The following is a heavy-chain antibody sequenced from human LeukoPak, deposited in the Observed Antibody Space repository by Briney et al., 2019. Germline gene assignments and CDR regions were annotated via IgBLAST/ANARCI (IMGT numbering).Heavy chain of an antibody. CDR2: INHSGST. Sequence: SETLSLTCAVYGGSFSGYYWSWIRQPPGKGLEWIGEINHSGSTNYNPSLKSRVTISVDTSKNQFSLKLSSVTAADTAVYYCARHLTIFGVVSPFDYWGQGTLVTVSS. CDR1: GGSFSGYY. D-gene: IGHD3-3*01. V-gene: IGHV4-34*01. CDR3: ARHLTIFGVVSPFDY. J-gene: IGHJ4*02.